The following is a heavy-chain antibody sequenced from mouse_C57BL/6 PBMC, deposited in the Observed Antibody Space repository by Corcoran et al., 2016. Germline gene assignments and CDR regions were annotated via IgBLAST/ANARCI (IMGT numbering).Heavy chain of an antibody. J-gene: IGHJ1*03. D-gene: IGHD1-1*01. CDR1: GYTFTTYG. CDR3: ARRSYGSSPYWYFDV. V-gene: IGHV9-3*01. CDR2: INTYSGVP. Sequence: QIQLVQSGPELKKPGETVKISCKASGYTFTTYGMSWVKQAPGKGLKWMGWINTYSGVPTYADDFKGRFAFSLETSASTAYLQINNLKNEDTATYFCARRSYGSSPYWYFDVWGTGTTVTVSS.